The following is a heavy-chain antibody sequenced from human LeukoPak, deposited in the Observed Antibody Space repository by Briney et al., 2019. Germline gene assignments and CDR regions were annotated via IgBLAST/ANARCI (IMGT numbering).Heavy chain of an antibody. CDR1: GYTFTSYG. D-gene: IGHD3-16*01. J-gene: IGHJ4*02. V-gene: IGHV1-18*01. Sequence: GASVKVSCKASGYTFTSYGISRVRQAPGQGLEWMGWISAYNGNTNYAQKLQGRVTMTTDTSTSTAYMELRSLRSDDTAVYYCARESTTFGGVKYYFDYWGQGTLVTVSS. CDR3: ARESTTFGGVKYYFDY. CDR2: ISAYNGNT.